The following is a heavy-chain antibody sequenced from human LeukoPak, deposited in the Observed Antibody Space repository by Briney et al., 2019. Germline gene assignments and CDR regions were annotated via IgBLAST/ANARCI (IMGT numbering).Heavy chain of an antibody. D-gene: IGHD6-13*01. Sequence: GASVKASCKASGYTFTRYYLHWARQAPGQGLEWMGIINPSGGRTNNAQQFQGRVTMTRDTSTSTVYMQLSSLRSEDTAVYYCARDLAIAAAPYGMDVWGQGTTVTVSS. CDR2: INPSGGRT. CDR1: GYTFTRYY. J-gene: IGHJ6*02. CDR3: ARDLAIAAAPYGMDV. V-gene: IGHV1-46*01.